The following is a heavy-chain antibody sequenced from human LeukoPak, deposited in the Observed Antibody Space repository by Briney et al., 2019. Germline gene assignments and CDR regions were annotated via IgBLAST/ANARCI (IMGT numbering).Heavy chain of an antibody. CDR3: AKAVRIFGVVPKGNY. CDR2: ISSSGSST. Sequence: GGSLRLSCAASGFTFSSYAMSWVRQAPGKGLDWVSAISSSGSSTYYAASVKGRFTITRDNSKNTLYLQMHSLRAEDTAVYYCAKAVRIFGVVPKGNYWGQGTLVTVSS. D-gene: IGHD3-3*01. J-gene: IGHJ4*02. CDR1: GFTFSSYA. V-gene: IGHV3-23*01.